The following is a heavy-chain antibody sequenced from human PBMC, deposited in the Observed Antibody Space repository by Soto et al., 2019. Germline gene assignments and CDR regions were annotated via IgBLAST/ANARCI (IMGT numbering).Heavy chain of an antibody. CDR1: GYSFTSYW. CDR3: ARLSMLATTVTATFDY. CDR2: IYPGDSDT. V-gene: IGHV5-51*01. J-gene: IGHJ4*02. D-gene: IGHD4-17*01. Sequence: GESLKISCKGSGYSFTSYWIGWVRQMPGKGLEWMGIIYPGDSDTRYSPSFQGQVTISADKSISTAYLQWSSLKASDTAMYYCARLSMLATTVTATFDYWGQGTLVTVSS.